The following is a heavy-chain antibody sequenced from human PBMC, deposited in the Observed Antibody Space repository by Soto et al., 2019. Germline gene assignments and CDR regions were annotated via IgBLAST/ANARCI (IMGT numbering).Heavy chain of an antibody. CDR3: ARDFRTYSHGVDV. CDR1: GYPFTGPY. CDR2: INPSSGGT. J-gene: IGHJ6*02. V-gene: IGHV1-2*02. D-gene: IGHD4-4*01. Sequence: QAQRVQSGTEVKKPGASVKVSCKASGYPFTGPYIYWVRQAPGQGLEWMGWINPSSGGTEFAGKFQGRVTVTQDTSIRTVFLERNSLTSDDTGVYFCARDFRTYSHGVDVWGQGTAVTVSS.